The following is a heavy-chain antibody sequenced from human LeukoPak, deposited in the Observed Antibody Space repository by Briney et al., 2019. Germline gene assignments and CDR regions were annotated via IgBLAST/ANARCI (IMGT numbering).Heavy chain of an antibody. CDR1: GGSFSGYY. J-gene: IGHJ5*02. CDR2: INHSGST. V-gene: IGHV4-34*01. CDR3: ARGRFLSVDWFDP. D-gene: IGHD4-23*01. Sequence: SETLSLTCAVYGGSFSGYYWGWIRQPPGKGLEWIGEINHSGSTNYNPSLKSRVTISVDTSKNQFSLKLSSVTAADTAVYYCARGRFLSVDWFDPWGQGTLVTVSS.